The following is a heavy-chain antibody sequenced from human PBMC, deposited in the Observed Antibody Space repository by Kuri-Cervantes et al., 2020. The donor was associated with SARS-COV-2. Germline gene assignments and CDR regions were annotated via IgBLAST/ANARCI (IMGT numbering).Heavy chain of an antibody. CDR3: ARVNWGFDY. Sequence: SCTVSGGSISSSSYYWGWIRQPAGKGLEWIGRIYTSGSTNYNPSPKGRVTMSVDTSKNQFSLKLSSVTAADTAVYYCARVNWGFDYWGQGTLVTVSS. D-gene: IGHD7-27*01. CDR2: IYTSGST. CDR1: GGSISSSSYY. V-gene: IGHV4-61*02. J-gene: IGHJ4*02.